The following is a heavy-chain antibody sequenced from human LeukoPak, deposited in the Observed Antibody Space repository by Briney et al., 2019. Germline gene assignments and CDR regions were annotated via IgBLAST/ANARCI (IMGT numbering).Heavy chain of an antibody. CDR3: ARDLSSGYYLDY. CDR2: ISSSGSTI. J-gene: IGHJ4*02. Sequence: GGSLRLSCAASGFTFSNAWMSWVRQAPGKGLEWVSYISSSGSTIYYADSVKGRFTISRDNAKNSLYLQMNSLRAEDTAVYYCARDLSSGYYLDYWGQGTLVTVSS. D-gene: IGHD3-22*01. V-gene: IGHV3-11*04. CDR1: GFTFSNAW.